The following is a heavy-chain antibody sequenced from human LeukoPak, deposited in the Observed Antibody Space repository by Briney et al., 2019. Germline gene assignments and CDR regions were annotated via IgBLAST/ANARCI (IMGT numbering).Heavy chain of an antibody. CDR1: GYTFTSYG. D-gene: IGHD3-22*01. J-gene: IGHJ6*03. CDR3: ATHKPDYYDSSGQYYYYYYMDV. Sequence: ASVKVSCKASGYTFTSYGISWVRQAPGQGLEWMGCISAYNGNTNYAQKLQGRVTITADEFTSTAYMELSSLRSEDTAVYYCATHKPDYYDSSGQYYYYYYMDVWGKGTTVTVSS. CDR2: ISAYNGNT. V-gene: IGHV1-18*01.